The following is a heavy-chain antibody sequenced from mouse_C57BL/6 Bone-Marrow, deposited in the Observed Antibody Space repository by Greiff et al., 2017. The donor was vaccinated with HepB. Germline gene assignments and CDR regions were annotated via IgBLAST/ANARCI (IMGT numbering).Heavy chain of an antibody. Sequence: QVQLQQSGAELVRPGASVTLSCKASGYTFTDYEMHWVKQTPVHGLEWIGAIDPETGGTAYNQKFKGKAILTADKSSSTAYMELRSLTSEDSAVYYCTRRIPILRRGHYFDYWGQGTTLTVSS. CDR2: IDPETGGT. V-gene: IGHV1-15*01. CDR1: GYTFTDYE. D-gene: IGHD2-4*01. CDR3: TRRIPILRRGHYFDY. J-gene: IGHJ2*01.